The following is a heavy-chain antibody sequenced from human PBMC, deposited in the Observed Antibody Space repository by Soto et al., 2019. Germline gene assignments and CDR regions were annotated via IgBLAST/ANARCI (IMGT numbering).Heavy chain of an antibody. D-gene: IGHD6-13*01. V-gene: IGHV3-21*01. CDR2: ISGSSDFL. J-gene: IGHJ3*02. Sequence: GGSLRLSCAASGFTFSNSIINWVRQAPGQGLEWVSSISGSSDFLYYADSVKGRFTISRDTATNSLYLQMNSLRAEDTAVHYCATSTWYAFDIWGQGTMVTVSS. CDR3: ATSTWYAFDI. CDR1: GFTFSNSI.